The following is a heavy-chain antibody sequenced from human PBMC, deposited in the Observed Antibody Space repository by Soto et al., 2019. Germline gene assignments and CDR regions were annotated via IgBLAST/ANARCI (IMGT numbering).Heavy chain of an antibody. V-gene: IGHV4-30-4*01. CDR3: ARDVGSYYDSVYYYYYGMDV. CDR2: IYYSGST. Sequence: SETLSLTCTVSGGSISSGDYYWSWIRQPPGKGLEWIGYIYYSGSTYYNPSLKSRVTISVDTSKNQFSLKLSSVTAADTAVYYCARDVGSYYDSVYYYYYGMDVWGQGTTVTVSS. J-gene: IGHJ6*02. CDR1: GGSISSGDYY. D-gene: IGHD3-3*01.